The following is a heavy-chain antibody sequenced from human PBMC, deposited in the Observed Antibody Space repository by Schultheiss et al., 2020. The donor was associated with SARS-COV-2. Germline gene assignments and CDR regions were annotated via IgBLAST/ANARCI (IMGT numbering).Heavy chain of an antibody. CDR3: ARTWERFTIFGD. CDR1: GDSITTFY. J-gene: IGHJ4*01. V-gene: IGHV4-59*01. D-gene: IGHD3-3*01. CDR2: IYSSGTT. Sequence: SQTLSLTCTVSGDSITTFYWNWIRRPPGKGLEWIAYIYSSGTTNYNPSLKSRATISIDTSKNQFTLKLASVTAADTAMYYCARTWERFTIFGDWGQGMLVTVSS.